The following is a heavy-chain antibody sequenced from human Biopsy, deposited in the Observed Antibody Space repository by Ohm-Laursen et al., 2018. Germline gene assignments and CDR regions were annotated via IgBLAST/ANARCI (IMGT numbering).Heavy chain of an antibody. CDR3: ASAGYNPDWNFDL. J-gene: IGHJ2*01. CDR2: IYFTGRT. V-gene: IGHV4-59*12. D-gene: IGHD5-24*01. Sequence: SETLSLTWTVSGGPIDSYYWSWIRQPPGKALEWIGYIYFTGRTSYNPSLKSRVTMSVNTSKKHFSLRRSSVTAADTAVYYCASAGYNPDWNFDLWGRGTRVTVSS. CDR1: GGPIDSYY.